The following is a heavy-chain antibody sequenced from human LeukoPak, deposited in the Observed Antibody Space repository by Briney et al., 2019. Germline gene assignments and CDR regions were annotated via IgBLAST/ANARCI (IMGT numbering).Heavy chain of an antibody. CDR2: IFPHDSNT. D-gene: IGHD2-2*02. CDR3: ARYGIKGCSTTNCYTSYFYYGMDV. V-gene: IGHV5-51*01. J-gene: IGHJ6*02. CDR1: GSTFMDYS. Sequence: GAPLKISCKGSGSTFMDYSIGWVRQLLGKGPDWLGLIFPHDSNTNYHPSFQGQVTISVDKSISTAYVQWSSLKASDTAMYYCARYGIKGCSTTNCYTSYFYYGMDVWGQGTAVTVSS.